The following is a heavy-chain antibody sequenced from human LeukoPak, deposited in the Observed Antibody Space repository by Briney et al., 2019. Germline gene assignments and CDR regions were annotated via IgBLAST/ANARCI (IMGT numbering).Heavy chain of an antibody. Sequence: GGSLRLSCAASGFTFRTYSMNWVRQSPGKGLEWASYISSSPTTIYYADTGKGRFTIYRDNARNSLFLHMNSLRDEDTAVYYGARGFSSGRGAFDYWGQGTLVTVSS. J-gene: IGHJ4*02. CDR1: GFTFRTYS. CDR2: ISSSPTTI. V-gene: IGHV3-48*02. D-gene: IGHD6-19*01. CDR3: ARGFSSGRGAFDY.